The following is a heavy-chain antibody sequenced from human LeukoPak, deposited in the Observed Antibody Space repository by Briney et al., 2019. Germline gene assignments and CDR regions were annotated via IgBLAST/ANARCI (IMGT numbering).Heavy chain of an antibody. CDR2: MSPNSGNT. Sequence: ASVKVSCKASGYSFTTYDINWVRQAPGQGFEWMGWMSPNSGNTGYAQKFQGRVTMTRSTSMSTAYMGLSSLSSEDTAVYFCARGPPKWGYDYWGQGTLVTVSS. D-gene: IGHD7-27*01. CDR3: ARGPPKWGYDY. V-gene: IGHV1-8*01. J-gene: IGHJ4*02. CDR1: GYSFTTYD.